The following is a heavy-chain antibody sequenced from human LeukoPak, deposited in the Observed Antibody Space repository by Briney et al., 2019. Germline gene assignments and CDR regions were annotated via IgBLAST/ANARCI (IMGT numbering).Heavy chain of an antibody. CDR1: GYTLTELS. Sequence: ASVKVSCKVSGYTLTELSMHWVRQAPGKGLEWMGGFDPEDGETIYAQKFQGRVTMTEDTSTDTAYMELSSLRSEDTAVYYCATDKSYYYDSSGYYYGYWGQGTLVPVSS. CDR2: FDPEDGET. V-gene: IGHV1-24*01. D-gene: IGHD3-22*01. J-gene: IGHJ4*02. CDR3: ATDKSYYYDSSGYYYGY.